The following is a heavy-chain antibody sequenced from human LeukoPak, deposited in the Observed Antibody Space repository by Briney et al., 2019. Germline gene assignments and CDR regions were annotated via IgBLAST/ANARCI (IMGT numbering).Heavy chain of an antibody. Sequence: GSSLRLSCAASGFPFSGSGMHWVRQAPGKGLEWVSAISGSGGTTYYADSVKGRFTFSRDNSKNTLYLQMNSLRAEDTAVYYCAKEEGYYYDSGGYYVEYFQHWGQGTLVTVSS. V-gene: IGHV3-23*01. CDR1: GFPFSGSG. CDR2: ISGSGGTT. D-gene: IGHD3-22*01. CDR3: AKEEGYYYDSGGYYVEYFQH. J-gene: IGHJ1*01.